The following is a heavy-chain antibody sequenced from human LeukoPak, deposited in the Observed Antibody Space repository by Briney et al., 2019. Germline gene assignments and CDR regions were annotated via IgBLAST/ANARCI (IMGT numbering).Heavy chain of an antibody. CDR1: GVTLSNYA. CDR2: ISFDGTNK. Sequence: GGSLRLSCTASGVTLSNYAMHWVRRPPGRGLEWVAVISFDGTNKYYGDSVEGRFSVSRDNSKNTVYLQMNSLRPDDTAMYYCATDYGDYEPIDYWVQGTLVTVSS. CDR3: ATDYGDYEPIDY. V-gene: IGHV3-30*04. D-gene: IGHD4-17*01. J-gene: IGHJ4*02.